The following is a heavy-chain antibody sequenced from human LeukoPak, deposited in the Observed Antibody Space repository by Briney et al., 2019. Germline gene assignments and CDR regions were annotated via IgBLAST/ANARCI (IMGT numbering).Heavy chain of an antibody. Sequence: PGGSLRLSCAASGFTFSSYGMHWVRQAPGKGLEWVAVIWYDGSNKYYADSVKGRFTISRDNSKNTLYLQMNSLRAEDTAVYYCARGPSYDFWSGYTGYYFDYWGQGTLVTVSS. CDR1: GFTFSSYG. J-gene: IGHJ4*02. V-gene: IGHV3-33*01. D-gene: IGHD3-3*01. CDR3: ARGPSYDFWSGYTGYYFDY. CDR2: IWYDGSNK.